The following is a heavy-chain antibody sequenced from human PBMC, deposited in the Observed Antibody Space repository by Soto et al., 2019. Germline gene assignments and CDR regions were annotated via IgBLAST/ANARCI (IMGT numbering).Heavy chain of an antibody. CDR2: IYYSGST. CDR3: ARGYDILTGYSWFDP. Sequence: SETLSLNCTVARGSISSSSFFLGFLRQPPGKGLEWIGSIYYSGSTYYNPSLKSRVTISVDTSKNQFSLKLSSVTAADTAVYYCARGYDILTGYSWFDPWGQGTLVT. V-gene: IGHV4-39*01. D-gene: IGHD3-9*01. J-gene: IGHJ5*02. CDR1: RGSISSSSFF.